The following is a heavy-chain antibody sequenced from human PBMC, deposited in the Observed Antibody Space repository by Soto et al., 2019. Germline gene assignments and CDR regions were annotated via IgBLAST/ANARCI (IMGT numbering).Heavy chain of an antibody. J-gene: IGHJ6*02. CDR3: ARDLGTGGLDV. V-gene: IGHV4-4*07. CDR2: VYTTGST. CDR1: GGSIISYY. D-gene: IGHD2-8*02. Sequence: PSETLSLTCTVSGGSIISYYWIWIRQPAGKGLEWIGCVYTTGSTTYNPSLKSRVTVSIDTSTNQFSLQLTSVTAADTAVYFCARDLGTGGLDVWGQGTTVTVSS.